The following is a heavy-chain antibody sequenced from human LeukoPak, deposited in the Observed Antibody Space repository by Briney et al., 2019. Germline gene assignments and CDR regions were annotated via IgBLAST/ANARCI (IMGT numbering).Heavy chain of an antibody. J-gene: IGHJ4*02. CDR3: ARDTTGYSSSWYPS. D-gene: IGHD6-13*01. CDR2: ISYDGSNK. CDR1: GFTFGDYA. V-gene: IGHV3-30-3*01. Sequence: PGRSLRLSCTASGFTFGDYAMHWVRQAPGKGLEWVAVISYDGSNKYYADSVKGRFTISRDNSKNTLYLQMNSLRAEDTAVYYCARDTTGYSSSWYPSWGQGTLVTVSS.